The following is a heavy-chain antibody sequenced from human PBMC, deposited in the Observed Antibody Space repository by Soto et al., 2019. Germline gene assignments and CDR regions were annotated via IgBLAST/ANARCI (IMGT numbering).Heavy chain of an antibody. Sequence: SETLSLTCTVSGGSISSYYWSWIRQPAGKGLEWIGRIYTSGSTNYNPSLKSRVTMSVDTSKNQFSLKLSSVTAADTAVYYCARDRQDGYLNWFDPWGQGTLVTVSS. D-gene: IGHD5-12*01. V-gene: IGHV4-4*07. J-gene: IGHJ5*02. CDR2: IYTSGST. CDR1: GGSISSYY. CDR3: ARDRQDGYLNWFDP.